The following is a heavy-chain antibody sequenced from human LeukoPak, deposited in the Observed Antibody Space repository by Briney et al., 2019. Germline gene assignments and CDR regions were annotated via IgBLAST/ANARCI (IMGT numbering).Heavy chain of an antibody. CDR1: GDSMGTSSYY. V-gene: IGHV4-39*07. D-gene: IGHD5-18*01. CDR2: IFYSGSS. J-gene: IGHJ3*02. CDR3: ARDRSGYSYSQCFNM. Sequence: PSETLSLTCTVSGDSMGTSSYYWGWIRQPPGKGLEWIRSIFYSGSSYYNPSLKSRVSISIDISKNQFSLNLSSVTAADTAVYYCARDRSGYSYSQCFNMWGQGTMVTVSP.